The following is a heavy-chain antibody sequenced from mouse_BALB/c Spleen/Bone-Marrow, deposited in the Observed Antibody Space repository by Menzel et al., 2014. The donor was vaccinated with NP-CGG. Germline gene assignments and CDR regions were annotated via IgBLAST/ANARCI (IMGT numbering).Heavy chain of an antibody. D-gene: IGHD2-3*01. J-gene: IGHJ1*01. CDR2: INPSNGGT. CDR3: TRSDGYYVPHWYFDV. Sequence: VQLQQSGAELVKPGASVKLSCKASGYTFTSYYMYWVKQRPGQGLEWIGEINPSNGGTNFNEKFKSKATLTVDKSSSTAYMQLSSLTSEDSAVYYCTRSDGYYVPHWYFDVWVAGTTVTVSA. V-gene: IGHV1S81*02. CDR1: GYTFTSYY.